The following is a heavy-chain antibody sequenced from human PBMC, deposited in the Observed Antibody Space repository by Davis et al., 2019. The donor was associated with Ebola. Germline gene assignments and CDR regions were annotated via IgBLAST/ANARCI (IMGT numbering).Heavy chain of an antibody. Sequence: PGGSLRLSCEASGFTFSSYWMHWVCQAPGKGLVWVSRISGEGSTTKYADSVKGRFTISRDNAKNTLYLQMNSLRAEDTAVYYCATSTYLPVYWGQGTLVTVSS. CDR1: GFTFSSYW. CDR2: ISGEGSTT. D-gene: IGHD2/OR15-2a*01. CDR3: ATSTYLPVY. J-gene: IGHJ4*02. V-gene: IGHV3-74*03.